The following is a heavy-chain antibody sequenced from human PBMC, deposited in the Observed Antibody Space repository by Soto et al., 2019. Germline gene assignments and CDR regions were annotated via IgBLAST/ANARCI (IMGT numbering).Heavy chain of an antibody. V-gene: IGHV5-51*01. D-gene: IGHD2-8*02. CDR3: AIFDTDLAGSGFSLRSYRAWWSVLPVSSFQ. CDR2: INPRDSDT. Sequence: GASLNVCWKGSGYSFTSDCIGWVRQMPGKGLEWMGIINPRDSDTKYSPSFEGQVTISVDKSISTVYLQWSSLKASDTATHYCAIFDTDLAGSGFSLRSYRAWWSVLPVSSFQ. J-gene: IGHJ1*01. CDR1: GYSFTSDC.